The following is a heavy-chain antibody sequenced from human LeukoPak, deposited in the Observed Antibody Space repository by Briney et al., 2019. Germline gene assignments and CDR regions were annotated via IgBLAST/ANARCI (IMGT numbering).Heavy chain of an antibody. Sequence: GGSLRLSCAASGFTLSSYAMNWVRQAPGKGLEWVSSIRVRSDSTHYAESVQGRFTISRDDSKNTLYLQMNSLRAEDTAVYYCAKVADTSDYFYFFDYWGQGTLVTVSS. CDR2: IRVRSDST. CDR3: AKVADTSDYFYFFDY. CDR1: GFTLSSYA. D-gene: IGHD3-22*01. J-gene: IGHJ4*02. V-gene: IGHV3-23*01.